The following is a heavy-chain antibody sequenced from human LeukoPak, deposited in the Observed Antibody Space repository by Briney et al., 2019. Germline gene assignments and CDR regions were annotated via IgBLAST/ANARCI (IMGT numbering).Heavy chain of an antibody. J-gene: IGHJ5*02. CDR1: GGSISSGSYY. D-gene: IGHD3-3*01. Sequence: PSETLSLTCTVSGGSISSGSYYWSWIRQPAGKGLEWIGRIYTSGSTNYNPSLKSRVTISVDTSKNQFSLKLSSVTAADTAVYYCARDVFGVVIMDSWFDPWGQGTLVTVSS. CDR3: ARDVFGVVIMDSWFDP. CDR2: IYTSGST. V-gene: IGHV4-61*02.